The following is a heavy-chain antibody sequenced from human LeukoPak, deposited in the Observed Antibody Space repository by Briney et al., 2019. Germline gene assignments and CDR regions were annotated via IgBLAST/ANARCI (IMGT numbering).Heavy chain of an antibody. D-gene: IGHD3-10*01. CDR2: ISAYNGNT. V-gene: IGHV1-18*01. CDR3: ARGANVILWFGELSTRFDP. J-gene: IGHJ5*02. Sequence: ASVKVSCKASGYTFTSYGISWVRQAPGQGLEWMGWISAYNGNTNYAQKLQGRVTMTTDTSTSTAYMELRSLRSDDTAVYYCARGANVILWFGELSTRFDPWGQGTLVTVSS. CDR1: GYTFTSYG.